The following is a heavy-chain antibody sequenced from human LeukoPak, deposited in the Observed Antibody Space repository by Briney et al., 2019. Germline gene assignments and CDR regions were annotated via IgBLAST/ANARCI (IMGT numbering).Heavy chain of an antibody. J-gene: IGHJ4*02. CDR3: ARDRFPYGDYDFDY. CDR2: IWYDGSNK. Sequence: GGSLRLSCAASGFTFSSYGMHWVRQAPGKGLEWVAVIWYDGSNKYYADSVKGRFTISRDNSKNTLYPQMNSLRAEDTAVYYCARDRFPYGDYDFDYWGQGTLVTVSS. D-gene: IGHD4-17*01. CDR1: GFTFSSYG. V-gene: IGHV3-33*01.